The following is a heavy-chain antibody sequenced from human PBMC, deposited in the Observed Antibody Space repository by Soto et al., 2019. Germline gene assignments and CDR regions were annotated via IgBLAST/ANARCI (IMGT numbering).Heavy chain of an antibody. CDR2: ISDSDGST. J-gene: IGHJ3*01. V-gene: IGHV3-23*01. D-gene: IGHD2-21*02. CDR1: GFTFSSYA. Sequence: GGSLSLSCAASGFTFSSYAMHWVRQAPGKGLEWVSGISDSDGSTYYADSVKGRVTISRDNSKNTLYLQMNSLRAEDTALYYCAKVLVTASYSLDFWGQGTMVTVS. CDR3: AKVLVTASYSLDF.